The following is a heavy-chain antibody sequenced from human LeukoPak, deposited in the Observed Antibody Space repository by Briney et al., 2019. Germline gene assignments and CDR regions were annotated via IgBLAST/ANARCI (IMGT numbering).Heavy chain of an antibody. CDR1: GFTFSSYW. J-gene: IGHJ4*02. CDR2: IKQDGSEK. CDR3: ARGEETYYDFWSGYPNDY. Sequence: GGSLRLSCAASGFTFSSYWMSWVRQAPGKGLEWVANIKQDGSEKYYVDSVKGRFTISRENAKNSLYLQMNSLRAEDTAVYYCARGEETYYDFWSGYPNDYWGQGTLVTVSS. V-gene: IGHV3-7*01. D-gene: IGHD3-3*01.